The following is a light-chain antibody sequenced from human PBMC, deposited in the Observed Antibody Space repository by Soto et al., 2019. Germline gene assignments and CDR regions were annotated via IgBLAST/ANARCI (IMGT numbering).Light chain of an antibody. CDR2: DTT. Sequence: QPVLTQPPSVTGAPGQRVTISCTGSHSDIGAGYGVHWYQQFPHSAPKLLIYDTTNRPSGVPDRFSGSRSGTSASLAITGLQAEDEADNYCQSFESSRIGLLFGGGTKLTVL. CDR1: HSDIGAGYG. CDR3: QSFESSRIGLL. J-gene: IGLJ2*01. V-gene: IGLV1-40*01.